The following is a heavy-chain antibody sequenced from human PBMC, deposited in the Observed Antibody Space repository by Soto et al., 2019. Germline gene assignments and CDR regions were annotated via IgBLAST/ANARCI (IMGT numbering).Heavy chain of an antibody. Sequence: QVQLVESGGGVVQPGRSLRLSCAASGFTFSSYAMHWVRQAPGEGLEWVAVISYDGSNKYYADSVKGRFTISRDNSKNTLYLQMNSLRAEDTAVYYCARGIGRDDILTGYMDVWGQGTTVTVSS. CDR1: GFTFSSYA. J-gene: IGHJ6*03. D-gene: IGHD3-9*01. V-gene: IGHV3-30-3*01. CDR3: ARGIGRDDILTGYMDV. CDR2: ISYDGSNK.